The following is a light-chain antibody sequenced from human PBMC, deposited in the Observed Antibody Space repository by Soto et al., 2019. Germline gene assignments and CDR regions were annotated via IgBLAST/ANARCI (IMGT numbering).Light chain of an antibody. V-gene: IGKV2-29*03. Sequence: ILMTQTPLSLSIIPGQTASISCKSSQSLLHSDGKTYFYWYVQKAGQAPQPLIYEVSNRFSGVPERFSGSGSRTDFTLKISRVEADDAGIYYCMQAIDIPWTFGQGTKVDIK. J-gene: IGKJ1*01. CDR1: QSLLHSDGKTY. CDR2: EVS. CDR3: MQAIDIPWT.